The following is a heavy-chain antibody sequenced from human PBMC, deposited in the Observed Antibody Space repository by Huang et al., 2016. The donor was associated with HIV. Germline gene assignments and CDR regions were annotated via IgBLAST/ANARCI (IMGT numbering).Heavy chain of an antibody. CDR3: AKPYSGSSNQVFDY. D-gene: IGHD1-26*01. CDR2: SSARCDTK. J-gene: IGHJ4*02. CDR1: GFTFNIYA. Sequence: EVRLLESGGRLVQSGESLRISGAASGFTFNIYAMSWVRQAPGKGLEWVSGSSARCDTKNYPDSVKGRFTISRDNSRSILYLQMNSLGVEATAMYYCAKPYSGSSNQVFDYWGQGTLVTVSS. V-gene: IGHV3-23*01.